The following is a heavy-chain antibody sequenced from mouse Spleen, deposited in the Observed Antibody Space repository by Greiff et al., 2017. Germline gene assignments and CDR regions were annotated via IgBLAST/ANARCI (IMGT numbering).Heavy chain of an antibody. CDR2: IDPANGNT. CDR1: GFNIKNTY. CDR3: AREPDYDPYAMDY. D-gene: IGHD2-4*01. J-gene: IGHJ4*01. V-gene: IGHV14-3*01. Sequence: EVQGVESVAELVRPGASVKLSCTASGFNIKNTYMHWVKQRPEQGLEWIGRIDPANGNTKYAPKFQGKATITADTSSNTAYLQLSSLTSEDTAIYYCAREPDYDPYAMDYWGQGTSVTVSS.